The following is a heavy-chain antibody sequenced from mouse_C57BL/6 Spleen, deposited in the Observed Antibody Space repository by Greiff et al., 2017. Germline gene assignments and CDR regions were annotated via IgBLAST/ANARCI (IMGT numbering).Heavy chain of an antibody. Sequence: LVESGAELVKPGASVKISCKASGYAFSSYWMNWVKQRPGKGLEWIGQIYPGDGDTNYNGKFKGKATLTADKSSSTAYMQLSSLTSEDSAVYFCARGGGNYEGAMDYWGQGTSVTVSS. D-gene: IGHD2-1*01. J-gene: IGHJ4*01. CDR1: GYAFSSYW. V-gene: IGHV1-80*01. CDR2: IYPGDGDT. CDR3: ARGGGNYEGAMDY.